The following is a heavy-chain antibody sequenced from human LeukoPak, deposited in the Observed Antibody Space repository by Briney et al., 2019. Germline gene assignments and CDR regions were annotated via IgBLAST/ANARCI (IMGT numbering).Heavy chain of an antibody. Sequence: GGSLRLSCAASGFPFNNLAMNWVRQTPGRGLEWVSAVSASSGSSYYADSVKGRFTISRDNSRNTLYLQMNSLRADDTAVYYCAKDDDFDFWTGPFFYFDYWGRGTLVTVSS. CDR1: GFPFNNLA. V-gene: IGHV3-23*01. CDR3: AKDDDFDFWTGPFFYFDY. D-gene: IGHD3/OR15-3a*01. J-gene: IGHJ4*02. CDR2: VSASSGSS.